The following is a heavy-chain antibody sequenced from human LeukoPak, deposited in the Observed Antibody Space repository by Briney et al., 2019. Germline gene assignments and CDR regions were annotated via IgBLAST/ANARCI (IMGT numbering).Heavy chain of an antibody. Sequence: SETLSLTCAVYGESFSGHYWTWIRQPPGRGLEWIGEINHSGSTTSNPSLNNRVTISVDTSKNQFSLRLTSVTAADTAVYYCARPRYGSGSLDSWGQGTLVTVSS. CDR1: GESFSGHY. J-gene: IGHJ4*02. CDR3: ARPRYGSGSLDS. CDR2: INHSGST. V-gene: IGHV4-34*01. D-gene: IGHD3-10*01.